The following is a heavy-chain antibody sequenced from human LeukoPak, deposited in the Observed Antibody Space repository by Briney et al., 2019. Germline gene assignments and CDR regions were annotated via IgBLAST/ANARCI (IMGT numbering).Heavy chain of an antibody. CDR2: INHNNGGT. D-gene: IGHD1-26*01. V-gene: IGHV1-2*02. CDR1: GYTFSGDY. J-gene: IGHJ4*02. CDR3: ARGGPKPIMGAADC. Sequence: ASVKVSCRASGYTFSGDYIHWMRQAPGQGLEWMGWINHNNGGTNYARKFQGRVTTTRDTSITTTYMELISLRSDDTAVYYCARGGPKPIMGAADCWGQGTLVTVSS.